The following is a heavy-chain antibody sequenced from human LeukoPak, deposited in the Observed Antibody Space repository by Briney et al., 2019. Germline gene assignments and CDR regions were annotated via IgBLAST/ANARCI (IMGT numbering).Heavy chain of an antibody. J-gene: IGHJ4*02. V-gene: IGHV1-2*02. CDR1: GYTFTGYY. CDR2: INPNSGGT. D-gene: IGHD1-1*01. CDR3: ATPRWNDVGGYYFDY. Sequence: AASVKVSCKASGYTFTGYYMHWVRQAPGQGLEWMGWINPNSGGTNYAQKFQGRVTMTRDTSISTAYMELSRLRSEDTAVYYCATPRWNDVGGYYFDYWGQGTLVTVSS.